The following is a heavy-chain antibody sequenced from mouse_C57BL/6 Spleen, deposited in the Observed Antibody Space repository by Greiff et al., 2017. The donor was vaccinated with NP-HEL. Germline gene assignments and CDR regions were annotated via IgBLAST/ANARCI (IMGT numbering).Heavy chain of an antibody. D-gene: IGHD2-5*01. CDR1: GFTFSSYA. J-gene: IGHJ4*01. CDR3: ARDNSNYSYYAMDY. CDR2: ISDGGSYT. Sequence: EVHLVESGGGLVKPGGSLKLSCAASGFTFSSYAMSWVRQTPEKRLEWVATISDGGSYTYYPDNVKGRFTISRDNAKNNLYLQMSHLKSEDTAMYYCARDNSNYSYYAMDYWGQGTSVTVSS. V-gene: IGHV5-4*01.